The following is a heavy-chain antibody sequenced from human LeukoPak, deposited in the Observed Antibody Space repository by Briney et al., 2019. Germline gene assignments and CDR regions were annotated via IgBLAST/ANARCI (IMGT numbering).Heavy chain of an antibody. CDR3: AREAEYGGLDY. Sequence: XXXGXYWSWIRQHPGKGLEWIGYIYYSGSTYYNPSLKSRVTISVDTSKNQFSLKLSSVTAADTAVYYCAREAEYGGLDYWGQGTLVTVSS. J-gene: IGHJ4*02. D-gene: IGHD4-23*01. CDR2: IYYSGST. CDR1: XXXGXY. V-gene: IGHV4-31*02.